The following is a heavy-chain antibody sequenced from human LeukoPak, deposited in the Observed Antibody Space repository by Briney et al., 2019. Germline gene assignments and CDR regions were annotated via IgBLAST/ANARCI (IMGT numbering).Heavy chain of an antibody. D-gene: IGHD3-3*01. CDR1: GYTFTYYF. CDR3: ARDPDRAVFGVVVRHASDY. Sequence: ASVKVSCKASGYTFTYYFIQWVRQAPGQGLEWVAWINPKSGGTNYAQKFQGRVTMTRDTSITTAYMELSRLASDDTAVYYCARDPDRAVFGVVVRHASDYWGQGTLVTVSS. CDR2: INPKSGGT. V-gene: IGHV1-2*02. J-gene: IGHJ4*02.